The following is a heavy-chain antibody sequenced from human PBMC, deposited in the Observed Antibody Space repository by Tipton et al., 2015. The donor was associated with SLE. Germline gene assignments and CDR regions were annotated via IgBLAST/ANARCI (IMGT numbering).Heavy chain of an antibody. CDR1: RFTFSTYG. V-gene: IGHV3-23*01. CDR2: ISGSDGST. Sequence: SLRLSCAASRFTFSTYGMRWVRQSPEKGLEWVSSISGSDGSTYYADSVKGRFTISRDNSKNTLYLQMNRLRVEDTAVYYCAGGTGAYFDHWGQGTLVTVSS. J-gene: IGHJ4*02. CDR3: AGGTGAYFDH. D-gene: IGHD3-16*01.